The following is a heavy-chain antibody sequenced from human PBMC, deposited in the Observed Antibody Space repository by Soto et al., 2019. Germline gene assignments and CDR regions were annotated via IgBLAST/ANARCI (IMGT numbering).Heavy chain of an antibody. CDR2: IKQDGSEK. CDR3: ASGGSPDSNDYRPRHYYFDY. CDR1: GFTFSSYW. Sequence: PGGSLRLSCAASGFTFSSYWVNWVRQAPGKGLEWVANIKQDGSEKYYVDSVKGRFTISRDNAKNSLFLQMNSLRAEDTAVYYCASGGSPDSNDYRPRHYYFDYWGQGTLVTVSS. V-gene: IGHV3-7*01. J-gene: IGHJ4*02. D-gene: IGHD3-22*01.